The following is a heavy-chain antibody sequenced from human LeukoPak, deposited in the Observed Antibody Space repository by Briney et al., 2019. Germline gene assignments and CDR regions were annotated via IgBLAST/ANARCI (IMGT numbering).Heavy chain of an antibody. V-gene: IGHV3-30*18. J-gene: IGHJ4*02. CDR3: AKDHQLGDD. CDR2: ISYDGSNK. D-gene: IGHD3-16*01. CDR1: GFTFSSYG. Sequence: GGSLRLSCAASGFTFSSYGMHWVRQAPGKGLEWVALISYDGSNKYYGDSVKGRFTISRDNSKNTLCLQMNSLRAEDTAVYYCAKDHQLGDDWGQGTLVTVSS.